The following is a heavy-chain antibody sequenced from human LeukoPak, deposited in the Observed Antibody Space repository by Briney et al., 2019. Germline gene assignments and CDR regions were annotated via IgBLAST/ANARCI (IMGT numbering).Heavy chain of an antibody. D-gene: IGHD6-13*01. J-gene: IGHJ5*02. CDR1: GYTFTGYY. CDR3: ARGLGIAAADNWFDP. V-gene: IGHV1-2*06. Sequence: ASVKVSCKASGYTFTGYYMHWVRQAPGQGLEWMGRINPNSGGTNYAQKFQGRVTMTRDTSISTAYMELSRLRSDDTAVYYCARGLGIAAADNWFDPWGQGTLVTVSS. CDR2: INPNSGGT.